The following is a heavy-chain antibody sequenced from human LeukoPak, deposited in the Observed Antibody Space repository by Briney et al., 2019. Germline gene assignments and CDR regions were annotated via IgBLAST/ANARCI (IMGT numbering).Heavy chain of an antibody. J-gene: IGHJ4*02. Sequence: PSETLSLTCTVSGGSISGYYWSWIRQPPGKGLEWIGEINHSGSTNYNPFLKSRVTISVDTSKNQFSLKLSSVTAADTAVYYCARTPSFWSGYLNLYYFDYWGQGTLVTVSS. CDR1: GGSISGYY. V-gene: IGHV4-34*01. CDR3: ARTPSFWSGYLNLYYFDY. CDR2: INHSGST. D-gene: IGHD3-3*01.